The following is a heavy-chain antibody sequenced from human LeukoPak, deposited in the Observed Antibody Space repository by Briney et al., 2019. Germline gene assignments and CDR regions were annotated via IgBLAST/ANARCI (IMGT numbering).Heavy chain of an antibody. D-gene: IGHD3-16*02. CDR1: GGSFSGYY. V-gene: IGHV4-34*01. CDR2: INHSGST. CDR3: ARREYYDYVWGSYRPRPFDY. J-gene: IGHJ4*02. Sequence: PPETLSLTCAVYGGSFSGYYWSWIRQPPGKGLEWIGEINHSGSTNYNPSLKSRVTISVDTSKNQFSLKLSSVTAADTAVYYCARREYYDYVWGSYRPRPFDYWGQGTLVTVSS.